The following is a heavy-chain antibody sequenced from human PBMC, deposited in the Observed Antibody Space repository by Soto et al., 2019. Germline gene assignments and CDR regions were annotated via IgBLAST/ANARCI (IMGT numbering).Heavy chain of an antibody. D-gene: IGHD2-8*01. Sequence: SVKVSCKASGDVFRSYGINWVRQAPGQGLEWMGGIIPISGTTNYAQKFQGRVAITADESTDTVYMELSRLRSEDTAVYFCARVRCFNGLCHTADYGMDVGAKGPRSPSP. V-gene: IGHV1-69*13. CDR3: ARVRCFNGLCHTADYGMDV. J-gene: IGHJ6*02. CDR2: IIPISGTT. CDR1: GDVFRSYG.